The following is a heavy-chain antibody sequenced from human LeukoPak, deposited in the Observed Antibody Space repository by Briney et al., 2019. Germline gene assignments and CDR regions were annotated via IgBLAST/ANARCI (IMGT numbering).Heavy chain of an antibody. J-gene: IGHJ4*02. Sequence: RPSETLSLTCAVYGGSFSGYYWSWIRQPPGKGLEWIGEINHSGSTNYNPSLKSRVTISVDPSKNRFSLKLTSVTAADTAVYYCARVVASTSIDSWGQGTLVTVSS. V-gene: IGHV4-34*01. CDR2: INHSGST. CDR1: GGSFSGYY. D-gene: IGHD2-15*01. CDR3: ARVVASTSIDS.